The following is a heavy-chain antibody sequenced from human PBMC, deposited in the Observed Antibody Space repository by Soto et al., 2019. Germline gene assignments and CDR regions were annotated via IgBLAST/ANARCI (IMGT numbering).Heavy chain of an antibody. D-gene: IGHD4-4*01. CDR3: AKELISVTWKGYFDL. CDR2: ISGSGGST. CDR1: GFTFSSYA. V-gene: IGHV3-23*01. J-gene: IGHJ2*01. Sequence: EVQLLESGGGLVQPGGSLRLSCAASGFTFSSYAMSWVRQAPGKGLEWVSAISGSGGSTYYADSVKGRFTISRDNSRNTVYLQMNSLRAEDTAVYYCAKELISVTWKGYFDLWGRGTLVTVSS.